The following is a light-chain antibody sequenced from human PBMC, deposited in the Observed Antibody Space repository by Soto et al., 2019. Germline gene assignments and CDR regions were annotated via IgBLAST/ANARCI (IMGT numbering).Light chain of an antibody. CDR2: LGS. V-gene: IGKV2-28*01. CDR1: QSLLHSNGYNY. CDR3: MQALHTPPT. J-gene: IGKJ5*01. Sequence: IVMTQSPLSLPVTPGEPASISCRSSQSLLHSNGYNYLDWYLQKPGQSPQLLIYLGSNRASGVPDRFSGSGSGTDFTLKISRVEAEDVGVYYCMQALHTPPTFGQGTRLEIK.